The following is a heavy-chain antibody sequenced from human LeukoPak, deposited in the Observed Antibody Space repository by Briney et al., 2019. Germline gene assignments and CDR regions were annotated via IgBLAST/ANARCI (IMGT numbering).Heavy chain of an antibody. V-gene: IGHV3-23*01. D-gene: IGHD6-19*01. CDR1: GFTFSSYG. J-gene: IGHJ4*02. Sequence: GGSLRLSCAASGFTFSSYGMSWVRQTPGKGLEWVSAISGSGGSKYYADSVKGRFTIYRDNSKNTLCLQMNSLRAEDTAVYYCAKVRVASRPGITVAGVINSCDYWGQGTLVTVSS. CDR3: AKVRVASRPGITVAGVINSCDY. CDR2: ISGSGGSK.